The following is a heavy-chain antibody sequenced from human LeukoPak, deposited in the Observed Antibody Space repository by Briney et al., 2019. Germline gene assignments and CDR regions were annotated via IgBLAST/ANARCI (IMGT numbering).Heavy chain of an antibody. V-gene: IGHV3-74*01. Sequence: PRGSLRLSCAASGFTFNNYWMHWVRQAPGKGLVWVSRINTDGSSTTYADSVKGRFTISRDNAKNTLYLQMNSLSAEDTAVYYCARGYSSSYRIDYWGQGTLVTVSS. D-gene: IGHD6-6*01. CDR2: INTDGSST. CDR3: ARGYSSSYRIDY. CDR1: GFTFNNYW. J-gene: IGHJ4*02.